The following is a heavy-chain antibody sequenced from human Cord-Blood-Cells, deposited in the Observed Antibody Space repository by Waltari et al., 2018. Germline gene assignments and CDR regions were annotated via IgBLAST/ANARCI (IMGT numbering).Heavy chain of an antibody. D-gene: IGHD3-3*01. Sequence: QLQLQESGPGLVKPSETLSLTCTVSGGSISSSSYYWGWIRQPPGKGLEWIGSIYYSGSTYYNPSLKSRVTISVDTSKNQFSLKLSSVTAADTAVYYCARLGIFGVVRPLDYWGQGTLVTVSS. CDR1: GGSISSSSYY. CDR3: ARLGIFGVVRPLDY. J-gene: IGHJ4*02. CDR2: IYYSGST. V-gene: IGHV4-39*01.